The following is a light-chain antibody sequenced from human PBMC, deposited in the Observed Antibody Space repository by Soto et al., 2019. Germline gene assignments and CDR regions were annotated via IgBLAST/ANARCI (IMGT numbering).Light chain of an antibody. CDR2: WAS. Sequence: DIVMTQSPDFLAVSLGERATINCKSSQSVLYTSNNKNYLAWYQQKPGQPPKLLIYWASTRESGVPDRFNGSGSGTDFTLTISSLQAEDVAVYYCQQYYSTLLLTFGGGTKVEIK. CDR3: QQYYSTLLLT. J-gene: IGKJ4*01. V-gene: IGKV4-1*01. CDR1: QSVLYTSNNKNY.